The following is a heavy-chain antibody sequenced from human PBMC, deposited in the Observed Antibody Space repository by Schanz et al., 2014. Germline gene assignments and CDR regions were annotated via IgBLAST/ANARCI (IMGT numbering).Heavy chain of an antibody. CDR1: GYTFISYG. D-gene: IGHD3-16*01. V-gene: IGHV1-18*04. CDR2: ISPYNGHT. J-gene: IGHJ6*02. Sequence: QGHLVQSGAEVKEPGASVKVSCKASGYTFISYGLSWVRQAPGQGLEWMGWISPYNGHTNYAQKFLGRVTITADKSTSTAYMELKSLRSADTAVYYCATIGVNDYWRFGLDLWGQGTTVTVSS. CDR3: ATIGVNDYWRFGLDL.